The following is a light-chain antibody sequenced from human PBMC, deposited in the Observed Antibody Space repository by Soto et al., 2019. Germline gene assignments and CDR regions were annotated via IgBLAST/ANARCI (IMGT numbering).Light chain of an antibody. CDR1: EALGRNY. V-gene: IGKV3-20*01. CDR2: RIY. CDR3: QQYDNFPQT. J-gene: IGKJ1*01. Sequence: ETLLTQSPSTLSLSPGRRSTLSCRASEALGRNYLAWYQQKPGQAPRLXIHRIYIRAAGIPDRFTGSAYGTDFNLTISRLEPEDFAVYYCQQYDNFPQTFGQGTKVDIK.